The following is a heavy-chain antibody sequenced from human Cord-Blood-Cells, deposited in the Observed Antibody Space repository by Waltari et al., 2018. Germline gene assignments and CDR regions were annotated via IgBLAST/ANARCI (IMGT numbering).Heavy chain of an antibody. V-gene: IGHV3-30-3*01. CDR3: ARYYSTITIFDY. CDR1: GFPLSSYA. CDR2: ISYDGSNK. Sequence: QVQLVASGGGVVQPGRSPRLPWASSGFPLSSYAIHWAPHDPGQGPGKGLEWVAVISYDGSNKYYADSVKGRFTISRDNSKNTLYLQMNSLRAEDTAVYYCARYYSTITIFDYWGQGTLVTVSS. J-gene: IGHJ4*02. D-gene: IGHD6-13*01.